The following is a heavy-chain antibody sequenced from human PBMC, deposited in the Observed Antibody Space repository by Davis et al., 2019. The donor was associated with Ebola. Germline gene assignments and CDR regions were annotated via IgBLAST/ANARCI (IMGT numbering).Heavy chain of an antibody. CDR2: IKQDGSEK. J-gene: IGHJ4*02. CDR1: GFTFSSYW. V-gene: IGHV3-7*01. D-gene: IGHD6-19*01. Sequence: GESLKISCAASGFTFSSYWMSWVRQAPGKGLERVANIKQDGSEKYYVDSVKGRFTISRDSAKNSLYLQMNSLRAEDTAVYYCASHSGRAPPLDWGQGTLVTVSS. CDR3: ASHSGRAPPLD.